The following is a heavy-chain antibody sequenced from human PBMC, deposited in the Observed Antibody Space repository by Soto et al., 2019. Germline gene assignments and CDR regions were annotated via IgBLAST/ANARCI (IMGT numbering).Heavy chain of an antibody. V-gene: IGHV4-34*01. D-gene: IGHD6-13*01. Sequence: SETLSLTCAVYGGSFSGYYWSWIRQPPGKGLEWIGEINHSGSTNYNPSLKSRVTISVDTSKNQFSLKLSSVTAADTAVYYCARGLRGYSSSPGYYYYGMDVWGQGTTVTVSS. CDR2: INHSGST. CDR1: GGSFSGYY. CDR3: ARGLRGYSSSPGYYYYGMDV. J-gene: IGHJ6*02.